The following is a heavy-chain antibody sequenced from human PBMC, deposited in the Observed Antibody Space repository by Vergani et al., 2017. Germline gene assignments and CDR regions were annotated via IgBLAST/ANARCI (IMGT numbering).Heavy chain of an antibody. CDR2: INPNSGGT. Sequence: QVHLVQSGSEVKKPGASVKVSCKASGYTITDYYIHWVRHAPGQRLEWMGWINPNSGGTEYAQKFQSRVTMTWDTSTTTAYVDLSSLRSDDTAVYYCARARYQLLWVPLFDYWGQGTLVTVSS. CDR3: ARARYQLLWVPLFDY. V-gene: IGHV1-2*02. D-gene: IGHD2-2*01. CDR1: GYTITDYY. J-gene: IGHJ4*02.